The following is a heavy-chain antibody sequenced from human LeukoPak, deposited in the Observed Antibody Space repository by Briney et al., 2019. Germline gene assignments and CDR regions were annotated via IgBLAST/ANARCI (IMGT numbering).Heavy chain of an antibody. CDR3: ARHEGGSYYLGAFDI. CDR2: IYYSGST. Sequence: PSETLSLTCTVSGGSISSYYWSWIRQPPGKGLEWIGYIYYSGSTNYNPSLKSRVTISVDTSKNQFSLKLSSVTAADTAVYYRARHEGGSYYLGAFDIWGQGTMVTVSS. V-gene: IGHV4-59*08. CDR1: GGSISSYY. J-gene: IGHJ3*02. D-gene: IGHD1-26*01.